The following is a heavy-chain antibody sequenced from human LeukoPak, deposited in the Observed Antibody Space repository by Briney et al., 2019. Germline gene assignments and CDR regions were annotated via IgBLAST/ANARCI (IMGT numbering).Heavy chain of an antibody. CDR2: ISHDGSNK. CDR3: AKPRGDDLLTGYYIDAFHV. D-gene: IGHD3-9*01. CDR1: GFSFSSYA. V-gene: IGHV3-30*18. J-gene: IGHJ3*01. Sequence: GGSLRLSCAASGFSFSSYAMHWVRQAPGKGLEWVAFISHDGSNKFYADSVMGRFTISRDNSKNTLYLQMNSLRAEDTAVYYCAKPRGDDLLTGYYIDAFHVWGQGTMVTVSS.